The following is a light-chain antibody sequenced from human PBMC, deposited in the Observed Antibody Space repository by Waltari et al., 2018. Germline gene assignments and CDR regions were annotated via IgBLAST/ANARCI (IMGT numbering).Light chain of an antibody. CDR1: SSNIGSNY. CDR3: AAWDDSLSGWV. CDR2: RNN. J-gene: IGLJ3*02. Sequence: QSVLTQPPSASGTPGQRVTISCSGSSSNIGSNYVYWYQQLPGTAPKLLIYRNNQRPSGVPDRFSGSKSVTSASLAISGRRSEDEADYYCAAWDDSLSGWVFGGGTKLTVL. V-gene: IGLV1-47*01.